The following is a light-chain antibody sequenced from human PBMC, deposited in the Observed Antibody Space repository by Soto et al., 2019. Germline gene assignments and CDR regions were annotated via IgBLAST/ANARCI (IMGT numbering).Light chain of an antibody. J-gene: IGLJ1*01. Sequence: QSVLTQPPSVSGSPGQSITVSCTGTSSDIGASNFVSWYQHLPGRAPKVIIFEATNRPSGVSDRFSGSKAGITASLTISGLQADDEGEYFCISYKTDDTSVFGTGTKATVL. CDR2: EAT. CDR1: SSDIGASNF. CDR3: ISYKTDDTSV. V-gene: IGLV2-14*01.